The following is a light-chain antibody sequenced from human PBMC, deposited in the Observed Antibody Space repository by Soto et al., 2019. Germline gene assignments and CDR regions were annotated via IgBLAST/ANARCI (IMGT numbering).Light chain of an antibody. CDR3: QLYGISPH. CDR1: QSSGRNF. V-gene: IGKV3-20*01. CDR2: ASS. Sequence: ELVMTQSPGTLSLSPGERATLSCKSSQSSGRNFLTWYQHKPGQAPRLLIYASSNRARGIPDRFTGSASGTDLTLTIKRLEPEDFAVYYCQLYGISPHFGQGTRLEI. J-gene: IGKJ5*01.